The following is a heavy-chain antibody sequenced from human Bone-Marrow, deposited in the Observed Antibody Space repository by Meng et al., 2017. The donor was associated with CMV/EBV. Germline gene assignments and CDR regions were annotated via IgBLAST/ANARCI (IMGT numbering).Heavy chain of an antibody. J-gene: IGHJ5*02. V-gene: IGHV3-30*02. CDR2: IRYDGSNK. CDR1: GFTFSSYG. D-gene: IGHD2-2*01. Sequence: GESLKISCAASGFTFSSYGMHWVRQAPGKGLEWVAFIRYDGSNKYYADSVKGRFTISRDNSKNTLYLQMNSLRAEDTAVYYCAKSSSIVVVPADSFDPWGQGTLATVSS. CDR3: AKSSSIVVVPADSFDP.